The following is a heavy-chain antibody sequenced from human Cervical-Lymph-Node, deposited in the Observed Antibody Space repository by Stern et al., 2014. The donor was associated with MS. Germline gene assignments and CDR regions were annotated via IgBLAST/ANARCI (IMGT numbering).Heavy chain of an antibody. CDR1: GYSFTTNW. V-gene: IGHV5-51*01. Sequence: EIQLMQSGAEVKQPGESLKISCKGSGYSFTTNWIAWVRQLHGKGLEWVVIIYPVDSDTRYSPSFQGQVTISADKSISTAYLQWSSLKASDTAMYYCARDYGDYAFDYWGQGTLVTVSS. CDR3: ARDYGDYAFDY. J-gene: IGHJ4*02. CDR2: IYPVDSDT. D-gene: IGHD4-17*01.